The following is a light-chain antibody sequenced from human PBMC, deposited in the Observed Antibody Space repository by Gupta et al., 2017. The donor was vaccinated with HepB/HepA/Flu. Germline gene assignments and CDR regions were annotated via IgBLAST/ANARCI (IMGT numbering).Light chain of an antibody. J-gene: IGKJ4*01. CDR1: RTVSNLY. V-gene: IGKV3-20*01. CDR3: QQYGTPPVT. CDR2: GSS. Sequence: VLTQSQGTLPLSAGERATLSCRTSRTVSNLYLAWYQQKPGQAPRLLIYGSSTRATGIPDRFSGSGSATDFTLNIDRVEPEDFAVYYCQQYGTPPVTFGGGTRVEIK.